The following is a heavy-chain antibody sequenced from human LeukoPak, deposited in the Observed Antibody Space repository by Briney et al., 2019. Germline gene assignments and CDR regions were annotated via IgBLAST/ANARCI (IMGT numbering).Heavy chain of an antibody. Sequence: GGSLRLSCAASGFTFSSYGMHWVRQAPGKGLEWVAFIRYDGSNKYYADSVKGRFTISRDNSKNTLYLQMNRLRAEDTAVYYCARDDSVYRIAAAGTNYWGRGTLVTVSS. CDR3: ARDDSVYRIAAAGTNY. D-gene: IGHD6-13*01. V-gene: IGHV3-30*02. CDR1: GFTFSSYG. J-gene: IGHJ4*02. CDR2: IRYDGSNK.